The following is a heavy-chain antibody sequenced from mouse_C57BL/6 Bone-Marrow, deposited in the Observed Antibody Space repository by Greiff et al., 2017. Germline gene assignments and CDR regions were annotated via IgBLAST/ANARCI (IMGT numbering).Heavy chain of an antibody. Sequence: VQLQQSGAELAQPGASVTLSCKASGYTFTSYWMHWVKQRPGQGLEWLGYINPSSGYTKYNQKFKDKAKLTADKYSSTAYMQLSSLTYEDSAVYYCARWPRRGDYWGQGTTLTVSS. CDR1: GYTFTSYW. V-gene: IGHV1-7*01. J-gene: IGHJ2*01. CDR3: ARWPRRGDY. CDR2: INPSSGYT.